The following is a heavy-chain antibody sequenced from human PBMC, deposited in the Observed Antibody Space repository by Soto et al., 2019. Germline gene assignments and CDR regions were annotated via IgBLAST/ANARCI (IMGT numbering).Heavy chain of an antibody. Sequence: SETLSLTCAVSDGSISSSNWWSWVRQPPGKGLEWIGEIYHSGSTNYNPSLKSRVTISVDKSKNQFSLKLSSVTAADTAAYYCARARLTGEFDYWGQGNLVTVSS. V-gene: IGHV4-4*02. CDR1: DGSISSSNW. D-gene: IGHD7-27*01. CDR2: IYHSGST. J-gene: IGHJ4*02. CDR3: ARARLTGEFDY.